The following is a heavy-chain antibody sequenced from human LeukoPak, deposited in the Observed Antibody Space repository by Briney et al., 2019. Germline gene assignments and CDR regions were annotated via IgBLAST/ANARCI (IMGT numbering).Heavy chain of an antibody. D-gene: IGHD6-13*01. CDR1: GYSLTSYW. CDR3: ARTTLREAAAGLVYFDY. CDR2: IYPGDSDT. J-gene: IGHJ4*02. V-gene: IGHV5-51*01. Sequence: GESLKISCKGSGYSLTSYWIGWVRQMPGKGLEWMGIIYPGDSDTRYSPSFQGQVTISADKSISTAYLQWSSLKASDTAMYYCARTTLREAAAGLVYFDYWGQGTLVTVSS.